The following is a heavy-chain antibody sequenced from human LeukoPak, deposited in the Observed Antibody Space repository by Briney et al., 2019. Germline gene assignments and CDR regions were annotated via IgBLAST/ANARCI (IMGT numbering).Heavy chain of an antibody. V-gene: IGHV3-53*01. J-gene: IGHJ3*02. CDR3: ARGLSLSGYLDAFDI. CDR2: IYSDGRT. Sequence: GGSLRLPCAAPGFTSTNNKMIWVGQAPGEGRRGASLIYSDGRTYYADSVKGRCTISRDNSKNTLYLQMNSLRVEDTAVYFCARGLSLSGYLDAFDIWGQGTMVTVSS. CDR1: GFTSTNNK. D-gene: IGHD3-22*01.